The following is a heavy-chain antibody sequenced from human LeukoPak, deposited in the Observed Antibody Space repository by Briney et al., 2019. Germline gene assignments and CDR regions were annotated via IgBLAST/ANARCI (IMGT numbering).Heavy chain of an antibody. D-gene: IGHD4-17*01. V-gene: IGHV3-49*03. CDR3: SRGLHDYGDSNYYFDQ. Sequence: PSGGSLRLSCTASGFTFGDDAWSWFRQAPGEGLEWICFIRKKGYGETTDYAASVRGRFTISRDDAKSIAYLQMNSLKTEDTALYYCSRGLHDYGDSNYYFDQWGRGTLVTVSS. J-gene: IGHJ4*02. CDR1: GFTFGDDA. CDR2: IRKKGYGETT.